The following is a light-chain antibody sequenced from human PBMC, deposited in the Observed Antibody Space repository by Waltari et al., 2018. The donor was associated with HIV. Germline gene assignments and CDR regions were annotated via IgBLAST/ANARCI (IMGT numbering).Light chain of an antibody. CDR1: NDVGTFTY. J-gene: IGLJ2*01. V-gene: IGLV2-14*03. CDR2: DVN. Sequence: QSALTQPASVSGSPGQSITISCSNDVGTFTYVSWYQQHPGKAPKVIIYDVNNRPSGVSNRFSGSKSGMTASLTISGLRIEDEADYYGSSYTGHIALFGGGTKLTVL. CDR3: SSYTGHIAL.